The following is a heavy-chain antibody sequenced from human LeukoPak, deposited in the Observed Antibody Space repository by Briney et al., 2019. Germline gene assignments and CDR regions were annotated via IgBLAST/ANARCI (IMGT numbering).Heavy chain of an antibody. V-gene: IGHV3-7*01. D-gene: IGHD6-13*01. CDR1: GYTFSNYW. Sequence: GGSLRLSCAASGYTFSNYWMNWVRQAPGKGLEWVANIKQDGSEKYYVDSVKGRFTISRDNAKNSLYLQMNSLRAEDTAVYYCARSGYGRPFDPWGQGTLVTVFS. CDR3: ARSGYGRPFDP. J-gene: IGHJ5*02. CDR2: IKQDGSEK.